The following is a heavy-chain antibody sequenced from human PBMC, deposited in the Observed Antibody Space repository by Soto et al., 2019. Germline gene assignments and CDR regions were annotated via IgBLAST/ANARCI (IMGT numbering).Heavy chain of an antibody. Sequence: PGGSLRLSCVASGFNFDDHVMHWVRQVPGKGLEWVGHINWDGYSIGYGGSVRGRFSISRDNAKNTLYLQMNSLRPEDTALYFCARSWSGSTSGRVDVWGQGTTVTASS. J-gene: IGHJ6*02. CDR3: ARSWSGSTSGRVDV. D-gene: IGHD3-3*01. V-gene: IGHV3-9*01. CDR1: GFNFDDHV. CDR2: INWDGYSI.